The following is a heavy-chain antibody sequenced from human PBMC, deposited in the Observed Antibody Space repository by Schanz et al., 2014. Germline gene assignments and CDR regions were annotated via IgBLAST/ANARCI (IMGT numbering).Heavy chain of an antibody. CDR2: INSVGSNT. J-gene: IGHJ6*03. CDR1: GFTFSSYA. CDR3: ARVKYCTITRCYRTETEGIYYMDV. V-gene: IGHV3-23*01. D-gene: IGHD2-2*01. Sequence: EVQLLESGGGLVQPGGSLRLSCAASGFTFSSYAMSWVRQAPGKGLVWVARINSVGSNTDYADSVTGRFTISRDNSKNTLYLQMKSLRAEDTAVYYCARVKYCTITRCYRTETEGIYYMDVWGKGTTVTVSS.